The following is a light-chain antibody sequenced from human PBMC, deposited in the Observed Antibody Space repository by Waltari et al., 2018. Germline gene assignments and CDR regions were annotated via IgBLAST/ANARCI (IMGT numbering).Light chain of an antibody. Sequence: EIVMTQSPAILSVSPGERAPLPCRASESVSSNLAWYQQKPGQAPRLLIYGASTRATGIPDRFGGSGSGTVFTLTITSLQSEDVAVYYCQQYDNWRTFGQGTKVDIK. CDR2: GAS. V-gene: IGKV3-15*01. CDR1: ESVSSN. CDR3: QQYDNWRT. J-gene: IGKJ1*01.